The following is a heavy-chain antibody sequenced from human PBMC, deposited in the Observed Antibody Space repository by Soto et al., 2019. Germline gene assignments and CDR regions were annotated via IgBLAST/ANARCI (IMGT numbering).Heavy chain of an antibody. CDR2: ISSSSSYI. V-gene: IGHV3-21*01. CDR3: ARDSTIAAAGTADY. CDR1: GFTFSSYS. Sequence: EVQLVEPGGGLVKPGGSLRLSCAASGFTFSSYSMNWVRQAPGKGLEWVSSISSSSSYIYYADSVKGRFTISRDNAKNSLYLQMNSLRAEDTAVYYCARDSTIAAAGTADYWGQGTLVTVSS. D-gene: IGHD6-13*01. J-gene: IGHJ4*02.